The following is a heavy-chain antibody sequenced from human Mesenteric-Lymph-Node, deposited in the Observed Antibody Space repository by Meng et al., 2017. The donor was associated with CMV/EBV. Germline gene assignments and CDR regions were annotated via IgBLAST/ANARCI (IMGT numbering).Heavy chain of an antibody. J-gene: IGHJ4*02. CDR3: ARGSWVYVDNDETTGLDY. Sequence: GESLKISCAASGFTFSTYLMHWVRQAPGKGLEGVANINQDGSKKDYVDSVKGRFTISRDNAKNSLYLQMNSLRAEDTALYYCARGSWVYVDNDETTGLDYWSPGTLVTVSS. CDR2: INQDGSKK. CDR1: GFTFSTYL. D-gene: IGHD3-9*01. V-gene: IGHV3-7*01.